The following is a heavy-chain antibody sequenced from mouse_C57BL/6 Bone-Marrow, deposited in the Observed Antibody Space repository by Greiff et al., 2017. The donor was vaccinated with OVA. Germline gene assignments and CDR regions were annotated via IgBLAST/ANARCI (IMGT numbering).Heavy chain of an antibody. V-gene: IGHV1-62-2*01. CDR3: ARHEDTGLRRGRYYFDY. D-gene: IGHD2-4*01. CDR2: FYPGSGSI. J-gene: IGHJ2*01. Sequence: QVQLKESGAELVKPGASVKLSCKASGYTFTEYTIHWVKQRSGQGLEWIGWFYPGSGSIKYNEKFKDKATLTADKSSSTVYMELSRLTSEDSAVYFCARHEDTGLRRGRYYFDYWGQGTTLTVSS. CDR1: GYTFTEYT.